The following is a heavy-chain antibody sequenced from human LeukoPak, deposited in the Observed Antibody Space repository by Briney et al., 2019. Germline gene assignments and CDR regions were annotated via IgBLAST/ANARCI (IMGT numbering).Heavy chain of an antibody. CDR2: TIPILGIA. Sequence: ASVKVSCKASGGTFSSYTISWVRQAPGQGLEWMGRTIPILGIANYAQKFQGRVTITADKSTSTAYMELSSLRSEDTAVYYCARVAAVAGTPLRWFDPWGQGTLVTVSS. J-gene: IGHJ5*02. V-gene: IGHV1-69*02. CDR1: GGTFSSYT. CDR3: ARVAAVAGTPLRWFDP. D-gene: IGHD6-19*01.